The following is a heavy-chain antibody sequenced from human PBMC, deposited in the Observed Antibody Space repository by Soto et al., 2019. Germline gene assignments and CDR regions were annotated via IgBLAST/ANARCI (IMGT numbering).Heavy chain of an antibody. J-gene: IGHJ5*02. Sequence: QVKLVESGGGVVQPGRSLRRSCATSGFRFSSYGMHWVRQAPGKGLEWVALISPDGSNREYADSVKGRFTISRENSKNTLYLHMNSPRVEDTAVYNCTKPRSSSQWPPLDLGGHGTLVTVSS. D-gene: IGHD6-19*01. CDR2: ISPDGSNR. V-gene: IGHV3-30*18. CDR1: GFRFSSYG. CDR3: TKPRSSSQWPPLDL.